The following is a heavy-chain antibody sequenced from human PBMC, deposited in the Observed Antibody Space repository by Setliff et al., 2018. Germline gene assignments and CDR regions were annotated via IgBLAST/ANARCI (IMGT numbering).Heavy chain of an antibody. D-gene: IGHD2-2*02. V-gene: IGHV4-4*08. CDR3: ARGINTVSWTPKY. Sequence: SETLSLTCTVSGGSISSDIWSWIRQPPGKGLEWIGQIHTGSTNYNPSLRSRVTISVDMSKNQFSLELNSVTAADTAVYYCARGINTVSWTPKYWGQGTLVTVSS. J-gene: IGHJ4*02. CDR1: GGSISSDI. CDR2: IHTGST.